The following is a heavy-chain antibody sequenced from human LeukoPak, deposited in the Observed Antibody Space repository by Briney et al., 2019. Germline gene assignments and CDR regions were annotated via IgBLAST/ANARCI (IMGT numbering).Heavy chain of an antibody. V-gene: IGHV3-21*01. CDR1: EFTFSSYS. CDR2: ISSSSEFI. J-gene: IGHJ4*02. Sequence: GSLRLFCAASEFTFSSYSMNWVRQAPGKGLEWVSSISSSSEFIYYADSVKGRFTISRDNARNSLYLQMNSLRAEDTAVYYCARWLGAIAWPYYFDYWGQGTLVTVSS. CDR3: ARWLGAIAWPYYFDY. D-gene: IGHD3-16*02.